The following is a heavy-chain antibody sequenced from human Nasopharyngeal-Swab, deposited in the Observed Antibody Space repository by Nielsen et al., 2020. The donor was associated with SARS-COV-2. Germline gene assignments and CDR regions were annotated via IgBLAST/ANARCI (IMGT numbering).Heavy chain of an antibody. D-gene: IGHD2-2*01. V-gene: IGHV1-46*01. CDR1: GYAFTNYY. CDR3: VRDPGVVPAAKRYFDY. CDR2: INPSAGST. Sequence: ASVKVSCKASGYAFTNYYMHWVRQAPGQGLEWMGIINPSAGSTTYAQKFQGRVTMTGDTSTSTVYMELSILTSDDTAVYYCVRDPGVVPAAKRYFDYWGQGTLVTVSS. J-gene: IGHJ4*02.